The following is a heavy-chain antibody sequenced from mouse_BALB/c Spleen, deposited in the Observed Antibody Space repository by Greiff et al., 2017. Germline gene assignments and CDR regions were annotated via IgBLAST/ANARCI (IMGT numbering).Heavy chain of an antibody. V-gene: IGHV1-4*02. D-gene: IGHD2-2*01. Sequence: VQLQQSAAELARPGASVKMSCKASGYTFTSYTMHWVKQRPGQGLEWIGYINPSSGYTEYNQKFKDKTTLTADKSSSTAYMQLSSLTSEDSAVYYCASGEAYGYDWFAYWGQGTLVTVSA. J-gene: IGHJ3*01. CDR3: ASGEAYGYDWFAY. CDR1: GYTFTSYT. CDR2: INPSSGYT.